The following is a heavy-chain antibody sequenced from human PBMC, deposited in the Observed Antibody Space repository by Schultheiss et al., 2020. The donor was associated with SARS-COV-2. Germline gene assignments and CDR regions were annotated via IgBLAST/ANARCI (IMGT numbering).Heavy chain of an antibody. D-gene: IGHD3-22*01. CDR1: GGSISSGSYY. Sequence: SETLSLTCTVSGGSISSGSYYWSWIRQPAGKGLEWIGRIYTSGSTNYNPSLKSRVTMSVDTSKNQFSLKLSSVTAADTAVYYCARGGSSGRKFDPWGQGTLVTVSS. CDR2: IYTSGST. CDR3: ARGGSSGRKFDP. J-gene: IGHJ5*02. V-gene: IGHV4-61*02.